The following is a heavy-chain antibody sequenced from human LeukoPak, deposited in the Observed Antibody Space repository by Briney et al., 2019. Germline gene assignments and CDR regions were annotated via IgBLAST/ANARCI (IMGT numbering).Heavy chain of an antibody. Sequence: GGSLRLSCAASGFTFNNYAMSWVRQAPGKGLEWVSAISGSGGSTYYADSVKGRFTISRDNSKNTLYLQINTLRAEDTAIFYCAKETAADFGGAVDYWGQGTLVTVSS. CDR1: GFTFNNYA. V-gene: IGHV3-23*01. J-gene: IGHJ4*02. CDR3: AKETAADFGGAVDY. D-gene: IGHD6-13*01. CDR2: ISGSGGST.